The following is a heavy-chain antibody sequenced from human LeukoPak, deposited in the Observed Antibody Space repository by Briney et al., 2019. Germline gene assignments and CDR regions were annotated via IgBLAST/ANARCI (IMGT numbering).Heavy chain of an antibody. CDR2: FDPEDGET. CDR1: GYTLTELS. D-gene: IGHD2-2*01. CDR3: ATYLYCSTTSCYSWFDP. J-gene: IGHJ5*02. V-gene: IGHV1-24*01. Sequence: ASVKVSCKVSGYTLTELSIHWVRQAPGKGLEWMGGFDPEDGETIYAQKFQGRVTMTEDTSTDTAYMELSSLRSEDTAVYYCATYLYCSTTSCYSWFDPWGQGTLVTVSS.